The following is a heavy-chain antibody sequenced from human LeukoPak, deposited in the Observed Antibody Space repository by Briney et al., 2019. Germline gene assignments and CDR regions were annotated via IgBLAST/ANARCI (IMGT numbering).Heavy chain of an antibody. CDR3: AKQEYGYYFDY. CDR2: ISGSGGST. Sequence: GGSLRLSCAASGFTFSGYGMSWVRQAPGKGLEWVSAISGSGGSTYYADSVKGRFTISRDNSKNTLYLQMNSLRAEDTAVYYCAKQEYGYYFDYWGQGTLVTVSS. J-gene: IGHJ4*02. V-gene: IGHV3-23*01. D-gene: IGHD2-2*01. CDR1: GFTFSGYG.